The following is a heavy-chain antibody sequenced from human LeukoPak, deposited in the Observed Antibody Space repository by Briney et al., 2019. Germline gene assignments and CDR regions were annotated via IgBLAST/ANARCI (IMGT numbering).Heavy chain of an antibody. CDR2: IKQDGSEE. Sequence: PGGSLRLSCAASGFIFSTYWMSWVRQAPGKGPEWVANIKQDGSEEYYVDSVKGRFTISRDNAQNSLYLQMNSLRAEDTAVYYCAKDHKQLVPDAFDIWGQGTMVTISS. D-gene: IGHD6-13*01. J-gene: IGHJ3*02. CDR1: GFIFSTYW. CDR3: AKDHKQLVPDAFDI. V-gene: IGHV3-7*03.